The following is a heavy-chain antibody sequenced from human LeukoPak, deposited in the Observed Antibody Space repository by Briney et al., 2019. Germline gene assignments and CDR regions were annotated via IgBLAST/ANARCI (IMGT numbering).Heavy chain of an antibody. J-gene: IGHJ4*02. CDR2: ISGDGGST. Sequence: PGGSLRLSCAASGFTFDDYAMNWVRQDPGKSLEWVSLISGDGGSTYYADSVKGRFTVSRDNSKNTLYLQMNSLRAEDTAVYYCAKGGDILRYFDWLIPSGYWGQGTLVTVSS. D-gene: IGHD3-9*01. V-gene: IGHV3-43*02. CDR1: GFTFDDYA. CDR3: AKGGDILRYFDWLIPSGY.